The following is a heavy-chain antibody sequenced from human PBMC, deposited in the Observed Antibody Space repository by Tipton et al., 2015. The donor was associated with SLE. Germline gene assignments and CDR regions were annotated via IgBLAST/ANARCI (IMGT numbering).Heavy chain of an antibody. D-gene: IGHD5-12*01. J-gene: IGHJ5*02. V-gene: IGHV4-34*01. CDR2: INRSGNT. CDR1: GGSFSNYH. Sequence: TLSLTCAVNGGSFSNYHWTWIRQTPGKGLEWIGEINRSGNTNYNPSLTSRATMSVDTSKNHFALKLSSVTAADTAVYYCARRVDSGYDINWFGPWGQGIQVTVSS. CDR3: ARRVDSGYDINWFGP.